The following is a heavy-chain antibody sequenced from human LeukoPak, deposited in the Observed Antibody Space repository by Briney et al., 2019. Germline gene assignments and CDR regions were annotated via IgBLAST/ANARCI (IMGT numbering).Heavy chain of an antibody. V-gene: IGHV4-38-2*02. CDR3: ARADYTGNSWYFDY. CDR2: NYHSGST. Sequence: PSEALSLTCTVSDYSISSGYGYYWGWIRQPPGKGLEWIGNNYHSGSTHYNPSLKSRVTISVDTSKNQFSLKLTSVTAADTAVYYCARADYTGNSWYFDYWGQGTLVTVSS. CDR1: DYSISSGYGYY. J-gene: IGHJ4*02. D-gene: IGHD4-23*01.